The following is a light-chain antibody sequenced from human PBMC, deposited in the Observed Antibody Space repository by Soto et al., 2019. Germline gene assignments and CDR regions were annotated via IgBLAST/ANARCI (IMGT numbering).Light chain of an antibody. V-gene: IGLV4-69*01. CDR1: GGHSSYA. CDR2: LNSDGSH. J-gene: IGLJ3*02. Sequence: QLVLTQSPSASASPGASVKLTCTLTGGHSSYAIAWHQQQPEKGPRYLMKLNSDGSHDKGDGIPDRFSGSRSGAERYLTISNLQSDDEADYYCQTWATGIQVFGGGTTLTVL. CDR3: QTWATGIQV.